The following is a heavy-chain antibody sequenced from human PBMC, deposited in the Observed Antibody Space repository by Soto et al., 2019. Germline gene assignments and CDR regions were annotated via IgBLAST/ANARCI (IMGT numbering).Heavy chain of an antibody. CDR2: IYWDDDK. V-gene: IGHV2-5*02. J-gene: IGHJ4*02. CDR3: AHVYGGYDNFDY. CDR1: GFSLSTSGVG. D-gene: IGHD5-12*01. Sequence: QITLKESGPPLVKPTQTLTLTCTFSGFSLSTSGVGVGWIRQPPGKALEWLALIYWDDDKRYSPSLKSRLTITKDTSKNQVVLTMTNMYPVYTATYYCAHVYGGYDNFDYWGQGTLVTVSS.